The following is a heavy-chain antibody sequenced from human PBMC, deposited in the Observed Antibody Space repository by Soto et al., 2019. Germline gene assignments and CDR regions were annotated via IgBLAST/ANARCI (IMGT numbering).Heavy chain of an antibody. V-gene: IGHV3-33*08. CDR2: IWYDGSKE. CDR1: GFSFSSFG. CDR3: TREGTFGSGSNVDWFDP. J-gene: IGHJ5*02. Sequence: QEQLAESGVGVVKPGTSLRLSSTASGFSFSSFGMNWVREAPGKGLERVALIWYDGSKEYYADSVKGRFTISRDDSKNTLYLQMDSLRAEDTAVYYCTREGTFGSGSNVDWFDPWGQGTLVTVSS. D-gene: IGHD6-25*01.